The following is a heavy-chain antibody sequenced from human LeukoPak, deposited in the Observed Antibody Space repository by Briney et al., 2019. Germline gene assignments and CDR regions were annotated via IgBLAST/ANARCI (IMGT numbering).Heavy chain of an antibody. CDR3: AITTYYYDSSGYHPNYFDY. Sequence: ASVKVSCKASGYTFTHYGISWARQAPGQGLEWMGWISTYNGHTNYAQKLQGRVTMTTDTSTSTAYMELRSLRSDDTAVYYCAITTYYYDSSGYHPNYFDYWGQGTLVTVSS. D-gene: IGHD3-22*01. V-gene: IGHV1-18*01. CDR2: ISTYNGHT. J-gene: IGHJ4*02. CDR1: GYTFTHYG.